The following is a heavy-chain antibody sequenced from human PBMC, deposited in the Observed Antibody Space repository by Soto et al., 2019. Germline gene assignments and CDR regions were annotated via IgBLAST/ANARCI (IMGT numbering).Heavy chain of an antibody. J-gene: IGHJ4*02. CDR3: ARLGYCTGTSCYTFDS. Sequence: RGEPLKISCQGSGYSFTSYWIGWVRQRPGKGLEWMGRINPSDSYTTYSPSFQGHVTISTDKSFSTAYLQWSGLKASDTAMYYCARLGYCTGTSCYTFDSWGQGTLVTVSS. CDR1: GYSFTSYW. V-gene: IGHV5-10-1*01. CDR2: INPSDSYT. D-gene: IGHD2-2*02.